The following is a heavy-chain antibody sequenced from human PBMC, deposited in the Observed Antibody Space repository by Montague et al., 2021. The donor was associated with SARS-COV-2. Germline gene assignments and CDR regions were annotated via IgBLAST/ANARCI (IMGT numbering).Heavy chain of an antibody. V-gene: IGHV4-4*02. CDR1: GGSISSSNW. CDR2: IYHSGST. J-gene: IGHJ6*02. Sequence: SETLSLTCAVSGGSISSSNWWSWVRRPPGKGLEWIGEIYHSGSTNYNPSLKSRVTISVDKSKNQFSLKLSSVTAADTTVYYCARGAGRGSGYGKYYYYYYGMDVWGQGTTVTVSS. CDR3: ARGAGRGSGYGKYYYYYYGMDV. D-gene: IGHD5-12*01.